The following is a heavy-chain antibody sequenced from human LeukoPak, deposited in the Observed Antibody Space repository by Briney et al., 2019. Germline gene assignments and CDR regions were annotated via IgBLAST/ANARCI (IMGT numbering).Heavy chain of an antibody. CDR2: IYHSGST. Sequence: PSETLSLTCTVSGGSISSGGYYWNWIRQPPGKGLEWIGYIYHSGSTNYNPSLQSRVTISVDTSKNQISLNLNSVTAADTAVYYCARGGAARLHFQNWGQGTLVTVSS. CDR1: GGSISSGGYY. D-gene: IGHD6-6*01. CDR3: ARGGAARLHFQN. V-gene: IGHV4-61*08. J-gene: IGHJ1*01.